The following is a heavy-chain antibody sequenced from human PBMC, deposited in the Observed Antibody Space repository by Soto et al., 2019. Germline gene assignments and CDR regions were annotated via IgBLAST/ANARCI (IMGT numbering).Heavy chain of an antibody. CDR1: GFTLSNYA. D-gene: IGHD2-21*01. CDR2: ISGTGLIT. CDR3: AKYVVPSVYYYMDV. Sequence: PGGSLRLSCVASGFTLSNYAMAWVRQAPGKGPEYVSAISGTGLITYYADSMKGRFTISRDNSRNTVFLEVNSLRAEDTAVYYCAKYVVPSVYYYMDVWGKGTTVTVSS. V-gene: IGHV3-23*01. J-gene: IGHJ6*03.